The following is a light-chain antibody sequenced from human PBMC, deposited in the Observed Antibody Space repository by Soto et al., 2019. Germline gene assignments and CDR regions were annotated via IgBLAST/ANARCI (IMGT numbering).Light chain of an antibody. V-gene: IGLV2-18*02. CDR3: SSYTSSSTYV. Sequence: QSVLTQPPSVSGSPGQSVTISCTGTSSDVGSSNGVSWYQQPPGTAPKLMIYDVSNRPSGVPDRFSGAKSGNTASLTISGLQAEDEADYYCSSYTSSSTYVFGTGTKVTVL. J-gene: IGLJ1*01. CDR2: DVS. CDR1: SSDVGSSNG.